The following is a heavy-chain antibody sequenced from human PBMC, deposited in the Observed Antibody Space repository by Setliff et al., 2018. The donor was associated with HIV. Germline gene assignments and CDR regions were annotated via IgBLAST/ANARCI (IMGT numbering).Heavy chain of an antibody. V-gene: IGHV3-11*04. Sequence: LSLTCAVYGGPFSGFYYSWIRQAPGKGLEWISYISSDSRTTYYADSVKGRFTISRDDAKTSLYLQMSSLRAEDTAVYYCAREMGSTHQAFDIWGQGTMVTVSS. CDR3: AREMGSTHQAFDI. D-gene: IGHD2-15*01. CDR1: GGPFSGFY. CDR2: ISSDSRTT. J-gene: IGHJ3*02.